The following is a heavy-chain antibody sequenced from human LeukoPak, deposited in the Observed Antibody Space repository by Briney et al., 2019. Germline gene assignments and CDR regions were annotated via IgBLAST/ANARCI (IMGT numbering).Heavy chain of an antibody. CDR1: GFTFSSYA. D-gene: IGHD3-10*01. Sequence: PGGSLRLSCAASGFTFSSYAMSWVRQAPGRGLEWVSAISGSGSSTYYADSVKGRFTISRDNSKNTLYLQVNSLRAEDTAIYYCGKGPITVLMDVWGQGTTVTVSS. J-gene: IGHJ6*02. CDR2: ISGSGSST. V-gene: IGHV3-23*01. CDR3: GKGPITVLMDV.